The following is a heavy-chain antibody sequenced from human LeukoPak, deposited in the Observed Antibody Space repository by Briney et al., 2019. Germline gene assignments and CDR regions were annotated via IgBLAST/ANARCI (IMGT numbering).Heavy chain of an antibody. CDR1: GYSFTSYW. D-gene: IGHD3/OR15-3a*01. Sequence: RGESLKISCKGSGYSFTSYWIGWVRQMPGKGLEWMGIIYPGDSDTRYSPSFQGQVTISADKSISTAYLQWSSLKASDTAMYYCARILDRPYYYMDVWGKGTTVTVSS. V-gene: IGHV5-51*01. CDR2: IYPGDSDT. CDR3: ARILDRPYYYMDV. J-gene: IGHJ6*03.